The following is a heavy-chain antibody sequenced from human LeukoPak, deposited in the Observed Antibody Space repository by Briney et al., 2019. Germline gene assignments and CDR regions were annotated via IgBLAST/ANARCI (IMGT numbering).Heavy chain of an antibody. CDR3: ARGGGAAEVYYYYYMDV. CDR1: GFTFCSYS. D-gene: IGHD6-13*01. V-gene: IGHV3-21*01. CDR2: ISSSSYI. J-gene: IGHJ6*03. Sequence: GGSLRLSCAASGFTFCSYSMNWVRQAPGKGLEWVSSISSSSYIYYADSVKGRFTISRDNAKNSLYLQMNSLRAEDTAVYYCARGGGAAEVYYYYYMDVWGKGTTVTVSS.